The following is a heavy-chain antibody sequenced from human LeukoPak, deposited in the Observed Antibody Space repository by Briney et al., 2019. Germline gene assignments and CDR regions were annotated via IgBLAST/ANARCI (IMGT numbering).Heavy chain of an antibody. CDR3: ARGYSYYDILTGYYKVPGAFDI. CDR2: IYYSGST. CDR1: GGSISSYY. V-gene: IGHV4-59*01. Sequence: SETLSLTCTVSGGSISSYYWSWIRQPPGKGLEWIGYIYYSGSTNYNPSLKSRVTISVDTSKNQFSLKLSSVTAADTAVYYCARGYSYYDILTGYYKVPGAFDIWGQGTMVTVSS. D-gene: IGHD3-9*01. J-gene: IGHJ3*02.